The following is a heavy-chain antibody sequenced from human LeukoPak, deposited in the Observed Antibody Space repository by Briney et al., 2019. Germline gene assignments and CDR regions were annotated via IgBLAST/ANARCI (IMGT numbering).Heavy chain of an antibody. CDR3: VKGRISEDGLDF. V-gene: IGHV3-23*01. J-gene: IGHJ4*02. Sequence: GGSLRLSCAASGFTFSRSAMTWVRQTPGKGLDWVSSISSSGNTYYADSVKARFTISRDNSKNMLYLQMNSLRAEDPAVYYCVKGRISEDGLDFWGQGTLVTVSS. CDR1: GFTFSRSA. CDR2: ISSSGNT. D-gene: IGHD6-13*01.